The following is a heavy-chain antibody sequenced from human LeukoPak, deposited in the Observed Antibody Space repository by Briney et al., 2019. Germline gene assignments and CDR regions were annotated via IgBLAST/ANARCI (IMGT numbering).Heavy chain of an antibody. CDR3: ARAMTS. Sequence: GGSLRLSCTASGFTFSSYEMNWVRQAPGKGLEWVSHISSSGTIIYYADSVKGRFTISRDNAKNSLYLQMNSLRAEDTAVYYCARAMTSWGQGTLVSVSS. J-gene: IGHJ4*02. CDR1: GFTFSSYE. V-gene: IGHV3-48*03. CDR2: ISSSGTII. D-gene: IGHD4-11*01.